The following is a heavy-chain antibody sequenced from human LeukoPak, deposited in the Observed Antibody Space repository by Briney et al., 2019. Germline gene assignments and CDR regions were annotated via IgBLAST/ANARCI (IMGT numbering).Heavy chain of an antibody. D-gene: IGHD5/OR15-5a*01. CDR3: ARLSVLQDYYYGMDV. J-gene: IGHJ6*02. V-gene: IGHV4-59*08. Sequence: SETLSLTCTVSGGSISSYYWSWIRQPPGKGLEWIGYIYYSGSTNYNPSLKSRVTISVATSKNQFSLKLSSVTAADTAVYYCARLSVLQDYYYGMDVWGQGTTVTVSS. CDR2: IYYSGST. CDR1: GGSISSYY.